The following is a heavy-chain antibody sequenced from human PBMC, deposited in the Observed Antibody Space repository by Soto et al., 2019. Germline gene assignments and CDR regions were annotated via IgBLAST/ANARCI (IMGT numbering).Heavy chain of an antibody. CDR3: AREGGESSDGLYYFDS. CDR2: IYYSGNT. J-gene: IGHJ4*02. CDR1: GGSTSSDNY. V-gene: IGHV4-30-4*01. Sequence: QVQLQESGPGLVKPSQTLSLTCTVSGGSTSSDNYWSWIRQPPGKGLEWIGHIYYSGNTDYNPSLKRRLAISIETSKNQFSLKLSSVTAADTAVYFCAREGGESSDGLYYFDSWGQGSLVTVSS. D-gene: IGHD3-16*01.